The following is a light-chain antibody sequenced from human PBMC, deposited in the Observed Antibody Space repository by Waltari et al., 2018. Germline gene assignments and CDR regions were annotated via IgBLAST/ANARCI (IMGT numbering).Light chain of an antibody. Sequence: QSALTQTAAVSGSPGQSITISCTGTTSDVGKYNLVSLYQQHPGKAPTLIIYDVNKRPSGVSNRFSGSKSGNTASLTISGLQAADEAEYYCCSYAGSAISVFGGGTKLTVL. J-gene: IGLJ3*02. CDR2: DVN. V-gene: IGLV2-23*02. CDR1: TSDVGKYNL. CDR3: CSYAGSAISV.